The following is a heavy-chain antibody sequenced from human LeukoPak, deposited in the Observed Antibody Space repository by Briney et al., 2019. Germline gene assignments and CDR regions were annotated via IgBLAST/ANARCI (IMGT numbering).Heavy chain of an antibody. V-gene: IGHV4-59*08. J-gene: IGHJ4*02. CDR1: GGSISSYY. D-gene: IGHD3-10*01. CDR2: IYYSGST. Sequence: SETLSLTCTVSGGSISSYYWSWIRQPPGKGLEWIGYIYYSGSTNYNPSLKSRVTISVDTSKNQFSLKLSSVTAADTAVYYCARSLRGYFDYWGQGTLVTVSS. CDR3: ARSLRGYFDY.